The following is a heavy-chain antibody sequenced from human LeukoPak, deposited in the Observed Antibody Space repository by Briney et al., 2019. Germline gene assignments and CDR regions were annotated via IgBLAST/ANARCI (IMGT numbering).Heavy chain of an antibody. J-gene: IGHJ4*02. CDR2: IRYDGSNK. CDR3: AKFPNYYDSSGG. CDR1: GFTFSSYG. D-gene: IGHD3-22*01. V-gene: IGHV3-30*02. Sequence: GGSLRLSCAASGFTFSSYGMHWVRQAPGKGLEWVAFIRYDGSNKYYADSVKGRFTISRDNSKNTLYLQMNSLRAEDTAVYYCAKFPNYYDSSGGWGQGTLVTVSS.